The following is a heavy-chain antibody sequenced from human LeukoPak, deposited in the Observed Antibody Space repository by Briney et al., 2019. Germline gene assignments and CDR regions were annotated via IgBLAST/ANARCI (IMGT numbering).Heavy chain of an antibody. J-gene: IGHJ1*01. CDR1: GFTFSSYW. V-gene: IGHV3-7*01. CDR2: IKQDGSEK. D-gene: IGHD3-3*01. Sequence: PGGSLRLSCAASGFTFSSYWMSWVRQAPGKGLEWVANIKQDGSEKYYVDSVKGRFTISRDNAKNSLYLQMNSLRAEDTAVYYCARDLSYYDFWSGYPGGFQHWGQGTLVTVSS. CDR3: ARDLSYYDFWSGYPGGFQH.